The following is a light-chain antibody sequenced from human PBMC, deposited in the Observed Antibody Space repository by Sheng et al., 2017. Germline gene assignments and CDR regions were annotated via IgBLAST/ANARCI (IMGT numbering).Light chain of an antibody. CDR2: GNS. CDR3: QSYDSSLSGVV. V-gene: IGLV1-40*01. Sequence: QSVLTQPPSVSGAPGQRVTISCAGSSSNIGENYDVHWYQQLPGTAPKLLIYGNSNRPSGVPDRFSGSKSGTSASLAITGLQAEDEADYYCQSYDSSLSGVVFGGGTKLTVL. J-gene: IGLJ2*01. CDR1: SSNIGENYD.